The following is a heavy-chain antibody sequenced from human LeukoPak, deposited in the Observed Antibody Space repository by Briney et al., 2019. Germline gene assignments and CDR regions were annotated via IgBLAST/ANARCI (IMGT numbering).Heavy chain of an antibody. Sequence: SETLSLTCAVYGGSFSGYYWGWIRQPPGKGLEWIGEINHSGSTNYNPSLKSRVTISVDTSKNQFSLKLSSVTAADTAVYYCARAEYCSSTSCYTVEYYFDYWGQGTLVTVSS. CDR3: ARAEYCSSTSCYTVEYYFDY. J-gene: IGHJ4*02. D-gene: IGHD2-2*02. CDR1: GGSFSGYY. V-gene: IGHV4-34*01. CDR2: INHSGST.